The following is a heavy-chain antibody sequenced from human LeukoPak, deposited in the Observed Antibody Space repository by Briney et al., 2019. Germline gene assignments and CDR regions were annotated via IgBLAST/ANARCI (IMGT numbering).Heavy chain of an antibody. CDR2: IYYSGST. CDR1: GGSISSGGYY. Sequence: SETLSLTCTVSGGSISSGGYYWSWIRQHPGKGLEWIGYIYYSGSTYYNPSLKSRVTISVDPSKNQFSLKLSSVTAADTAVYYCARGRQGYSDTWGQGTLVTVSS. CDR3: ARGRQGYSDT. V-gene: IGHV4-31*03. D-gene: IGHD5-12*01. J-gene: IGHJ4*02.